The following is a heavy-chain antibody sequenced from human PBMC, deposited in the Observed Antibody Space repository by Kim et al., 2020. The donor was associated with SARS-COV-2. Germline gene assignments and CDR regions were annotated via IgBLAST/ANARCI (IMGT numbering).Heavy chain of an antibody. V-gene: IGHV3-21*06. D-gene: IGHD5-12*01. CDR1: GFIFSSYT. CDR2: VSSGSGYR. CDR3: AREIGYSGYEDY. J-gene: IGHJ4*02. Sequence: GGSLRLSCAASGFIFSSYTMNWVRQAPGEGLEWVSSVSSGSGYRNYADSVKGRFTISRDNAKNSVYLQMDSLRVEDTAVYYCAREIGYSGYEDYWGQGTLVTVSS.